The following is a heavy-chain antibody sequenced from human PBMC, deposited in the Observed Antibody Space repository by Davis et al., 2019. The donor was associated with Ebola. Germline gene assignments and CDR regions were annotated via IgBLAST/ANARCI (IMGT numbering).Heavy chain of an antibody. J-gene: IGHJ6*04. Sequence: GGSLRLSCAASGFVFRNYVMSWVRQAPGKGLEWVSTLGTSADTYYADSVKGRFTISSDNSKNTLYLQMNSLRAEDTAVYYCARERHSSGWLKDVWGKGTTVTVSS. CDR3: ARERHSSGWLKDV. CDR2: LGTSADT. V-gene: IGHV3-23*01. CDR1: GFVFRNYV. D-gene: IGHD6-19*01.